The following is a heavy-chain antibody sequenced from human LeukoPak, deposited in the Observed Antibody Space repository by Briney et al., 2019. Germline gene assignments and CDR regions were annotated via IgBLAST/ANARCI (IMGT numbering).Heavy chain of an antibody. CDR3: ARSRLDEYYYGSGSYSRPIHFDY. CDR1: GYSISSGYY. V-gene: IGHV4-38-2*02. Sequence: SETLSLTCTVSGYSISSGYYWGWIRQPPGKGLEWIGSIYTSGSTNYNPSLKSRVTISVDTSKNQFSLKLSSVTAADTAVYYCARSRLDEYYYGSGSYSRPIHFDYWGQGTLVTVSS. D-gene: IGHD3-10*01. J-gene: IGHJ4*02. CDR2: IYTSGST.